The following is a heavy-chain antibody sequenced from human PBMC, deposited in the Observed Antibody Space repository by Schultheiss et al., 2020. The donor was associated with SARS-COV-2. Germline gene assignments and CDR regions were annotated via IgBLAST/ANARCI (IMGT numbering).Heavy chain of an antibody. CDR1: GYTFTSYA. D-gene: IGHD5-12*01. Sequence: ASVKVSCKASGYTFTSYAMHWVRQAPGQRLEWMGWINAGNGNTKYSQKLQGRVTMTTDTSTSTAYMELRSLRSDDTAVYYCARDGYATYYYGMDVWGQGTTVTVSS. V-gene: IGHV1-3*01. CDR3: ARDGYATYYYGMDV. CDR2: INAGNGNT. J-gene: IGHJ6*02.